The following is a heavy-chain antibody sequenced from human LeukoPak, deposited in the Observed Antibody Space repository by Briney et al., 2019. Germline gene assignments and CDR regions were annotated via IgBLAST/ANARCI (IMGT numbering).Heavy chain of an antibody. CDR1: GFTFSNYN. Sequence: PGGSLRLSCAASGFTFSNYNMNWVRQAPGKGLEWVSYITSRSSSIYYADSVKGRFTISRDNAQNSLYLRMNSLRDEDTAVYYCARDSRFGKLLIPYFDYWGQGTLVTVSS. CDR3: ARDSRFGKLLIPYFDY. V-gene: IGHV3-48*02. CDR2: ITSRSSSI. D-gene: IGHD3-10*01. J-gene: IGHJ4*02.